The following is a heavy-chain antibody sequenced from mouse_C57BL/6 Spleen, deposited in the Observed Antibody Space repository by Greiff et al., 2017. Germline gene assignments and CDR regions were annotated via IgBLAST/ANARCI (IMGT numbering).Heavy chain of an antibody. D-gene: IGHD2-4*01. CDR1: GFTFSSYA. CDR3: AREGTYYDYDGYAMDY. Sequence: EVKLVESGGGLVKPGGSLKLSCAASGFTFSSYAMSWVRQTPEKRLEWVATISDGGSYTYYPDNVKGRFTISRDNAKNNLYLQMSHLKSEDTAMYYWAREGTYYDYDGYAMDYWGQGTSVTVSS. J-gene: IGHJ4*01. CDR2: ISDGGSYT. V-gene: IGHV5-4*01.